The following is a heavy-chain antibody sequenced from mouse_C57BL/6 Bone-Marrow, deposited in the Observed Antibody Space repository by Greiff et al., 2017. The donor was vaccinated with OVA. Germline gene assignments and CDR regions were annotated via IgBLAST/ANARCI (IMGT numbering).Heavy chain of an antibody. D-gene: IGHD3-2*02. CDR3: AREGQLRLRDY. CDR2: ISDGGSYT. Sequence: EVQLVESGGGLVKPGGSLKLSCAASGFTFSSYAMSWVRQTPEKRLEWVATISDGGSYTYYPDNVKGRFTISRDNAKNNLYLQMSHLKSEDTAMYYCAREGQLRLRDYWGQGTTLTVSS. V-gene: IGHV5-4*01. CDR1: GFTFSSYA. J-gene: IGHJ2*01.